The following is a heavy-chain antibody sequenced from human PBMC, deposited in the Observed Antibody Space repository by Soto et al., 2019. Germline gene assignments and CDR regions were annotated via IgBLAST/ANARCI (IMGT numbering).Heavy chain of an antibody. J-gene: IGHJ5*02. CDR3: ATSSRKPCSGDTCFENWFDP. Sequence: QVHLVQSGAEVKQPGSSVRVSCKASGGSFSSYVISWVRQAPGQGLEWMGGIIPMFGTANYEQRFQGRLTINADERTNTAYMELSTLRSEDSAVYYCATSSRKPCSGDTCFENWFDPWGQGTRVTVSS. CDR2: IIPMFGTA. D-gene: IGHD2-15*01. CDR1: GGSFSSYV. V-gene: IGHV1-69*01.